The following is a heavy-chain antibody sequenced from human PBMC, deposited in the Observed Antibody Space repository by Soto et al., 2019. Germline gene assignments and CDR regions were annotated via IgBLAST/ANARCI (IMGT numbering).Heavy chain of an antibody. CDR1: GYTFTSYG. Sequence: RASVKVSCKASGYTFTSYGISWVRQAPGQGLEWMGWISAYNGNTNYAQKLQGRVTMTTDTSTSTAYMELRSLRSDDTAVYYCARDRWLQFEPRGDSDYWGQGTLVTVSS. J-gene: IGHJ4*02. V-gene: IGHV1-18*04. CDR2: ISAYNGNT. D-gene: IGHD5-12*01. CDR3: ARDRWLQFEPRGDSDY.